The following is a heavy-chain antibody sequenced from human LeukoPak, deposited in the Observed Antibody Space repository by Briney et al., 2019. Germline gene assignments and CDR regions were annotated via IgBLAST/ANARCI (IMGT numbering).Heavy chain of an antibody. CDR3: ARGSNTADY. Sequence: PGGSLRLSCAASGFTFSSYSMNWVRQAPGKGLEWVSYISSSSSTIYYADSVKGRFTISRYNAKNSLYLQMNSLRAEDTAAYYCARGSNTADYWGQGTLVTVSS. V-gene: IGHV3-48*01. CDR2: ISSSSSTI. J-gene: IGHJ4*02. D-gene: IGHD5-18*01. CDR1: GFTFSSYS.